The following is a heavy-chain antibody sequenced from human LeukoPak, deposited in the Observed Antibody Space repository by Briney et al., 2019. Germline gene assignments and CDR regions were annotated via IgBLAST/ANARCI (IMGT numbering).Heavy chain of an antibody. CDR3: ARSFCTSASCSKGYYYYVLDV. Sequence: GGSLRLSCAASGFTFSRYAMNWVRQVPGKGLEWVSYISTGGDNKFYSGSLKGRFTGSRDNAKSSLFLQMDSLRAEDTAVYYCARSFCTSASCSKGYYYYVLDVWGQGTTVTVSS. CDR1: GFTFSRYA. D-gene: IGHD2-2*01. J-gene: IGHJ6*02. CDR2: ISTGGDNK. V-gene: IGHV3-21*01.